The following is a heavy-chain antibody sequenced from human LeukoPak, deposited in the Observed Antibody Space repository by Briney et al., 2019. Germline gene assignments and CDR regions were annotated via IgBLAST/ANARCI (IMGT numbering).Heavy chain of an antibody. J-gene: IGHJ5*02. V-gene: IGHV4-31*03. CDR2: IYYSGST. CDR1: GGSISSGGYY. D-gene: IGHD3-3*01. Sequence: DPSETLSLTCTVSGGSISSGGYYWNWIRQHPGKGLEWIGYIYYSGSTYYNPSLKSRVVISVDTSKNQFSLKLSSVTAADTAVYYCARGWPITIFGVVISNWFDPWGQGTLVTVSS. CDR3: ARGWPITIFGVVISNWFDP.